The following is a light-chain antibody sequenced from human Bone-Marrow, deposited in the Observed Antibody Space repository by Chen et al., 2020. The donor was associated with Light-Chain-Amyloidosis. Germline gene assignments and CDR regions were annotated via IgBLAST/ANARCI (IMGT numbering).Light chain of an antibody. CDR2: EFG. CDR3: CSYAGSSTVV. Sequence: QSALTQPASVSGSPGQSITISCTGTSSDVGSYNLVSWYQQHPGKAPKLMIYEFGKRPSGVSNRFSGSKSGNTASLPIAGLQAEDEADYYCCSYAGSSTVVFGGGTKLTVL. CDR1: SSDVGSYNL. V-gene: IGLV2-23*02. J-gene: IGLJ2*01.